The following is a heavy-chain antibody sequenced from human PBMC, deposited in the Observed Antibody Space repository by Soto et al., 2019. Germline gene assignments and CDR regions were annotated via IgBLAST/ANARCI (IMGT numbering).Heavy chain of an antibody. CDR2: IIPIFGTA. V-gene: IGHV1-69*13. Sequence: ASVKVSCKASGGTFSSYAISWVRQAPGQGLEWMGGIIPIFGTANYAQKFQGRVTITADESTSTAYMELSSLRSEDTAVYYCARAWRYSGFTMGKMSGHYYYYGMDVWGQGTTVTVSS. CDR3: ARAWRYSGFTMGKMSGHYYYYGMDV. J-gene: IGHJ6*02. D-gene: IGHD5-12*01. CDR1: GGTFSSYA.